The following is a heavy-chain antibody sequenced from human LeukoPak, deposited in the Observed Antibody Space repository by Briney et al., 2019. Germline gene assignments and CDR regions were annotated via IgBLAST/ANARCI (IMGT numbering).Heavy chain of an antibody. V-gene: IGHV4-4*02. CDR2: INHSGST. Sequence: SETLSLTCAVSGGSISSSNWWSWVRQPPGKGLEWIGEINHSGSTNYNPSLKSRVTISVDTSKNQFSLKLSSVTAADTAVYYCASIDAFDIWGQGTMVTVSS. J-gene: IGHJ3*02. CDR1: GGSISSSNW. CDR3: ASIDAFDI.